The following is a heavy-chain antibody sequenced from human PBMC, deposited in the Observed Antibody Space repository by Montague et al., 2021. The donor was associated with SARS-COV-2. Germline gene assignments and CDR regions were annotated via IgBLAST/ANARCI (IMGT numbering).Heavy chain of an antibody. CDR1: GGSISGHY. J-gene: IGHJ6*01. V-gene: IGHV4-59*11. CDR2: IYYLGTT. Sequence: SETLSLTCIVSGGSISGHYWSWGRQTPEKGLEWIGYIYYLGTTNYNPSLKTQVTFSVDTSKNQLFLMLTSVIAAVTGVYYCARNGGAAVPGLLLGMDNLGQGATVTGSS. CDR3: ARNGGAAVPGLLLGMDN. D-gene: IGHD6-19*01.